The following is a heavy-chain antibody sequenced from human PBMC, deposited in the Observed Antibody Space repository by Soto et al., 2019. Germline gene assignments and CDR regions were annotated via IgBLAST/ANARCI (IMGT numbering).Heavy chain of an antibody. J-gene: IGHJ6*02. CDR1: GGTFSSYA. V-gene: IGHV1-69*06. Sequence: QVQLVQSGAEVKKPESSVKVSCKASGGTFSSYAISWVRQAPGQGLEWMGGIIPIFGTANYAQKFQGRVTITADKSTSTAYMELSSLRSEDTAVYYCARGTRAVAGTDYGMDVWGQGTTVTVSS. CDR3: ARGTRAVAGTDYGMDV. CDR2: IIPIFGTA. D-gene: IGHD6-19*01.